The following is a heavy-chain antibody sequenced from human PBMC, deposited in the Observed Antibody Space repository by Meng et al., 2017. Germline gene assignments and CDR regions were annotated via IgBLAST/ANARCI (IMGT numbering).Heavy chain of an antibody. CDR2: IWYDGSNK. D-gene: IGHD6-19*01. V-gene: IGHV3-33*01. CDR1: GFTFMSYG. CDR3: ARVVYSSGWSFDY. J-gene: IGHJ4*02. Sequence: GRVGEAGGGVGQPGRSLRLSCAASGFTFMSYGMHWVRLAPGKGLGWVAVIWYDGSNKYYADSVKGRFTISRDNSKNALYLQMNSLRAEDTAVYYCARVVYSSGWSFDYWGQGTLVTVSS.